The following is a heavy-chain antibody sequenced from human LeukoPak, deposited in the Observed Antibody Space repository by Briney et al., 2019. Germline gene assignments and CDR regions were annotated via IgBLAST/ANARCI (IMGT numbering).Heavy chain of an antibody. J-gene: IGHJ4*02. Sequence: ASVKVSCKVSGYTLTELSMHWVRQAPGKGLEWMGGFDPEDGETIYAQKFQGRVTMTEDTSTDTAYMELSSLRSEDTAVYYRARMSRGPIAARYKAPFDYWGQGTLVTVSS. CDR2: FDPEDGET. CDR3: ARMSRGPIAARYKAPFDY. CDR1: GYTLTELS. D-gene: IGHD6-6*01. V-gene: IGHV1-24*01.